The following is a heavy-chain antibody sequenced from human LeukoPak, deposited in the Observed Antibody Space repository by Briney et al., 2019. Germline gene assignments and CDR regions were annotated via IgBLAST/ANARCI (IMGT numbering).Heavy chain of an antibody. V-gene: IGHV4-34*01. CDR3: ARQMNTVTADY. J-gene: IGHJ4*02. CDR2: INHSGST. Sequence: SETLSLTCAVYGGSFSGYYWNWIRQPPGKGLEWIGEINHSGSTNYNPSLKSRATISVDTSKKQFSLRLSSVTAADTAVYYCARQMNTVTADYWGQGTLVTVSS. CDR1: GGSFSGYY. D-gene: IGHD4-17*01.